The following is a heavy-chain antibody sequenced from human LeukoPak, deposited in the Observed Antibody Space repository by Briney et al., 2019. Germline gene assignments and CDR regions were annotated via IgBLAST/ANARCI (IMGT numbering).Heavy chain of an antibody. D-gene: IGHD2-21*02. CDR1: GGSISSGGYS. Sequence: SETLSLTCAVSGGSISSGGYSWSWNRQPPGKGLEWIGYIYHSGSTYYNPSLKSRVTISVDRSKNQFSLKLSSVTAADTAVYYCARGVTASAPFDYWGQGTLVTVSS. CDR2: IYHSGST. V-gene: IGHV4-30-2*01. CDR3: ARGVTASAPFDY. J-gene: IGHJ4*02.